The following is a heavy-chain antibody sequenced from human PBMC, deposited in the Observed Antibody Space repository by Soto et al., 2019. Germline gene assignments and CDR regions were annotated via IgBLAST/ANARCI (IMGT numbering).Heavy chain of an antibody. CDR3: AKRNYGSEFDY. V-gene: IGHV3-23*01. CDR1: GFTFSSYA. J-gene: IGHJ4*02. CDR2: ISGSGGST. D-gene: IGHD3-10*01. Sequence: GGSLTLSCAASGFTFSSYAMNWVRQAPGKGLEWVSVISGSGGSTYYADSVKGRFTISRDNSKNTLYLQMNSLRAEDTAVYYCAKRNYGSEFDYWGQGTLVTVSS.